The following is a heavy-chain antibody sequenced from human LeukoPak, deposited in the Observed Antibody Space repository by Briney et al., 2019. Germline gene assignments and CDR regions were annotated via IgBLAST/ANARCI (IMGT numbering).Heavy chain of an antibody. CDR1: XFTFSSYA. CDR3: ARDHALGLYYYYGMDV. Sequence: SXRLXXAASXFTFSSYAMHWVRQAPGKGLEWVAVISYDGSNKYYADSVKGRFTISRDNSKNTLYLQMNSLRAEDTAVYYCARDHALGLYYYYGMDVWGQGTTVTVSS. V-gene: IGHV3-30-3*01. J-gene: IGHJ6*02. CDR2: ISYDGSNK. D-gene: IGHD6-13*01.